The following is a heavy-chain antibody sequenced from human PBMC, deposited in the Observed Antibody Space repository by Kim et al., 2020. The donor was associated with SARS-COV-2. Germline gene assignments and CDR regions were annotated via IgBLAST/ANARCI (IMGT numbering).Heavy chain of an antibody. Sequence: SETLSLTCTVSGGSISSSSYYWGWIRQPPGKGLEWIGSIYYSGSTYYNPSLKSRVTISVDTSKNQFSLKLSSVTAADTALYYCARQTIEYSSSSVLYSDYWGQGTRVPVSS. D-gene: IGHD6-6*01. J-gene: IGHJ4*02. CDR3: ARQTIEYSSSSVLYSDY. V-gene: IGHV4-39*01. CDR1: GGSISSSSYY. CDR2: IYYSGST.